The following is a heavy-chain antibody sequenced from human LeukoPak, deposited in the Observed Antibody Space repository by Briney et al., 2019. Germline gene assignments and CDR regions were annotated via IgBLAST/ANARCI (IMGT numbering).Heavy chain of an antibody. V-gene: IGHV4-39*02. J-gene: IGHJ5*02. CDR3: ARDGPYSSGGYWFDP. D-gene: IGHD6-19*01. Sequence: SETLSLTCTVSGGSISSSSYYWGWIRQPPGKGLEWIGSIYYSGSTYYNPSLKSRVTISVDTSKNQFSLKLSSVTAADTAVYYCARDGPYSSGGYWFDPWGQGTLVTVSS. CDR2: IYYSGST. CDR1: GGSISSSSYY.